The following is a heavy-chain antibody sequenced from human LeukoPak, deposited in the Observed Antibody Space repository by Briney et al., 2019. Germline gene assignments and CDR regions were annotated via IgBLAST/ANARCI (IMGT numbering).Heavy chain of an antibody. CDR1: GYTFTSYG. V-gene: IGHV1-18*01. Sequence: ASVKVSCKASGYTFTSYGISWVRQAPGQGLEWMGWISAYNGNTNYAQKLQGRVTMTTDTSTSTAYMELRSLRSDDTAVYYCARWPYYDFWSGYSPYAFDIWGQGTMVTVSS. CDR3: ARWPYYDFWSGYSPYAFDI. J-gene: IGHJ3*02. CDR2: ISAYNGNT. D-gene: IGHD3-3*01.